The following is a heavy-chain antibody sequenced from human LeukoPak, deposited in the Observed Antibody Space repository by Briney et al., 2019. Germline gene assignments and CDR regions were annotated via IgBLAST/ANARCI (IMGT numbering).Heavy chain of an antibody. CDR1: GASIRSHY. CDR2: MYYSGNS. J-gene: IGHJ6*03. D-gene: IGHD5-12*01. V-gene: IGHV4-59*11. CDR3: ARGAGYSREVNYYHYMDV. Sequence: PSETLSLTCTVSGASIRSHYWSWIRQPPGKGLEWIGYMYYSGNSNYNPALKSRVTISVDTSKNQFSLKLTSVTAADTAVYYCARGAGYSREVNYYHYMDVWGKGTTVTVSS.